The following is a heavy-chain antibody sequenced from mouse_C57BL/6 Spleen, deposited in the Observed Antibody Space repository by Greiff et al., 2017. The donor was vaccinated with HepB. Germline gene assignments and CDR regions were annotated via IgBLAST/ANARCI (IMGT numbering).Heavy chain of an antibody. V-gene: IGHV1-52*01. D-gene: IGHD2-4*01. CDR2: IDPSDSET. Sequence: VQLQQSGAELVRPGSSVKLSCKASGYTFTSYWMHWVKQRPIQGLEWIGNIDPSDSETHYNQKFKDKATLTVDKSSSTAYMQLSSLTSEDSAVYYCARKGEYDYDEGMDYWGQGTSVTVSS. J-gene: IGHJ4*01. CDR3: ARKGEYDYDEGMDY. CDR1: GYTFTSYW.